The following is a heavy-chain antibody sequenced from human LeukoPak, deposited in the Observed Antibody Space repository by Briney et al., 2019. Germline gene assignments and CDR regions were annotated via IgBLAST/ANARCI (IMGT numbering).Heavy chain of an antibody. CDR2: ISGSGGTT. J-gene: IGHJ4*02. V-gene: IGHV3-23*01. D-gene: IGHD3-3*01. Sequence: GGPLRLSCAVSGFTFSTYAMSWVRQAPGKGLEWVSTISGSGGTTYYADSVEGRFTISRDNSMNTLYLQMNSLRAEDTAVYYCAKGAYYDFWSGYYVDYWGQGTLVTVSS. CDR1: GFTFSTYA. CDR3: AKGAYYDFWSGYYVDY.